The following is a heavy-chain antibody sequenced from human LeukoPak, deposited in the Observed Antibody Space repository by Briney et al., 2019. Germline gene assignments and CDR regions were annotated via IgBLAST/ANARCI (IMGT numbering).Heavy chain of an antibody. J-gene: IGHJ6*03. Sequence: SETLSLTCTVSGYSISSGFYWGWIRQPPGKGLEWIGSIYHSGSTYYNPSLKSRVTISVDTSKNQFSLKLSSVTAADTAAYYCARHGPPRAGWGRRYYYMDVWGKGTTVTISS. CDR3: ARHGPPRAGWGRRYYYMDV. CDR1: GYSISSGFY. CDR2: IYHSGST. D-gene: IGHD3-16*01. V-gene: IGHV4-38-2*02.